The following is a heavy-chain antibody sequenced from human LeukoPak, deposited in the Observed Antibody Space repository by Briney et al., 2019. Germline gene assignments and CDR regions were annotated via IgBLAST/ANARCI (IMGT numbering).Heavy chain of an antibody. J-gene: IGHJ4*02. Sequence: ASVKVSCKASGYTFTSYAMHWVRQAPGQRLEWMGWINAGNGNTKYSQKFQGRVTITRDTSASTAYMELSSLRSEDTAVYYCARDGDYGDYIDYWGQGTLVTVSS. CDR3: ARDGDYGDYIDY. CDR1: GYTFTSYA. D-gene: IGHD4-17*01. V-gene: IGHV1-3*01. CDR2: INAGNGNT.